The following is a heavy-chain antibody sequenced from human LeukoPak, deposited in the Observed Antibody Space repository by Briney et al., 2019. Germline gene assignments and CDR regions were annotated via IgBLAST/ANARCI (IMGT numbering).Heavy chain of an antibody. Sequence: GGSLRLSCAASGFTFSSYGMSWVRQAPGKGLEWVSAISGSGGSTYYADSVKGRFTISRDNSKNTLYLQMNSLRAEDTAVYYCAKDLHDILTGYYSCPDYWGQGTLVTVSS. D-gene: IGHD3-9*01. CDR3: AKDLHDILTGYYSCPDY. CDR1: GFTFSSYG. V-gene: IGHV3-23*01. J-gene: IGHJ4*02. CDR2: ISGSGGST.